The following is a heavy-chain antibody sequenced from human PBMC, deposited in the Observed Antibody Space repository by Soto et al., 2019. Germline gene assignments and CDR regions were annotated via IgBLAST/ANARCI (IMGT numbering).Heavy chain of an antibody. CDR1: GFTFSSHA. J-gene: IGHJ4*02. CDR2: VDGRGGDP. V-gene: IGHV3-23*01. Sequence: GGSLRLSCAASGFTFSSHAMGWLRQAPGTGPEWVAFVDGRGGDPSYADSVMGRFTISRDNSEDSLYFHMNSLRAEDTGRYFCAKEIFAAAYAATSAFDLWGQGTLVTVSS. CDR3: AKEIFAAAYAATSAFDL. D-gene: IGHD2-8*01.